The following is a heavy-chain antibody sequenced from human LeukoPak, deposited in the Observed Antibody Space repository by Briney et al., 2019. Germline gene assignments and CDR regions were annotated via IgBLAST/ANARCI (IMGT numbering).Heavy chain of an antibody. CDR3: GRGGPGYASPDY. CDR1: VYTFTGYY. D-gene: IGHD5-12*01. Sequence: ASVKVSCKASVYTFTGYYMHWVRQATRQGLEWVVRRNGNSGGTSCAQTFQGRVTMTRDTSITTAYLVVSRLRSEDTAVSYGGRGGPGYASPDYWGQGTLVTVSS. V-gene: IGHV1-2*06. J-gene: IGHJ4*02. CDR2: RNGNSGGT.